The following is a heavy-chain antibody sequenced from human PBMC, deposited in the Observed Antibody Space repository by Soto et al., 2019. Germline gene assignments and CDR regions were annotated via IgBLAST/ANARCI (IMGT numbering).Heavy chain of an antibody. CDR3: ARGIIALHDSPYYYYYMDV. Sequence: GASVKVSCKASGGTFSSYTISWVRQAPGQGLEWMGRIIPILGIANYAQKFQGRVTITADKSTSTAYMELSSLRSEDTAVYYCARGIIALHDSPYYYYYMDVWGKGTTVTVSS. D-gene: IGHD1-20*01. CDR2: IIPILGIA. CDR1: GGTFSSYT. J-gene: IGHJ6*03. V-gene: IGHV1-69*02.